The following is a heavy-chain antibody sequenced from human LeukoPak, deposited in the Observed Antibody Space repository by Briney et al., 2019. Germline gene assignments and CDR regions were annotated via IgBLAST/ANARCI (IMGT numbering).Heavy chain of an antibody. D-gene: IGHD6-19*01. CDR3: ARDRPGIAVAGWSSFDP. CDR2: IYSGGST. CDR1: GFTVSSNY. J-gene: IGHJ5*02. V-gene: IGHV3-66*01. Sequence: GGSLRLSCAASGFTVSSNYMSWVRQAPGKGLEWVSVIYSGGSTYYADSVKGRFTISRDNSKNTLYLQMNSLRAEDTVVYYCARDRPGIAVAGWSSFDPWGQGTLVTVSS.